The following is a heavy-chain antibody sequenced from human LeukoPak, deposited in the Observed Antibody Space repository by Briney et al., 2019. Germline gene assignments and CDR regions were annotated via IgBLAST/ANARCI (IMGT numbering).Heavy chain of an antibody. CDR1: GFTFSSYE. CDR3: ARDSAGSGSYVGYFEY. V-gene: IGHV3-48*03. Sequence: GGSLRLSCAASGFTFSSYEMNWVRQAPGKGLEWVSYISSSGSTIYYADSVKGRFTISRDNAKNSLYLQMDSLRAEDTAVYYCARDSAGSGSYVGYFEYWGQGTLVTVSS. J-gene: IGHJ4*02. D-gene: IGHD3-10*01. CDR2: ISSSGSTI.